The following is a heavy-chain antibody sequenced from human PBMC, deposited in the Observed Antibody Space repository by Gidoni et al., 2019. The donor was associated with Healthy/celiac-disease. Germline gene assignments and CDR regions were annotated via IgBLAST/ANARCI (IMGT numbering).Heavy chain of an antibody. CDR1: GGSFSGYY. Sequence: QVQLQQWGAGLLKPSETLSLTCAVYGGSFSGYYWSWIRQPPGKGLEWIGEINHRGSTNYNPSLKSQVTISVDTSKNQFSLKLSSVTAADTAVYYCARGYSSSWYVWGLYYFDYWGKGTLVTVSS. D-gene: IGHD6-13*01. J-gene: IGHJ4*02. V-gene: IGHV4-34*01. CDR3: ARGYSSSWYVWGLYYFDY. CDR2: INHRGST.